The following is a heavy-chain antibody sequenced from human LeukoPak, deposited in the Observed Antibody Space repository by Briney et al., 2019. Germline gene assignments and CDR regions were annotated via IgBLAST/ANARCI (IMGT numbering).Heavy chain of an antibody. CDR1: WWAFRGYY. V-gene: IGHV4-34*01. D-gene: IGHD5-18*01. Sequence: SETLVLHLRGYWWAFRGYYWGLIPQPPGEGPGVIGEINHSGSINYNPSLKSRVTISVDTSKNQFSLKLSSVTAADTAVYYCARAGSSYSPLWYWGQGTLVTVSS. CDR2: INHSGSI. J-gene: IGHJ4*02. CDR3: ARAGSSYSPLWY.